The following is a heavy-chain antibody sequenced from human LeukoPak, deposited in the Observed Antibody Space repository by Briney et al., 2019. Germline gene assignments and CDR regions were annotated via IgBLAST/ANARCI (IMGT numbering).Heavy chain of an antibody. CDR3: ARDKEDIVVVPAAMGYY. V-gene: IGHV1-18*01. Sequence: ASVKVSCKASGYTFTNYGFSWVRQAPGQGLEWMGWISTYNGHTKYAQKLQGRLTMTTDTSTSTAYMELRSLRSDDTAVYYCARDKEDIVVVPAAMGYYWGQGTLVTVSS. CDR2: ISTYNGHT. J-gene: IGHJ4*02. CDR1: GYTFTNYG. D-gene: IGHD2-2*01.